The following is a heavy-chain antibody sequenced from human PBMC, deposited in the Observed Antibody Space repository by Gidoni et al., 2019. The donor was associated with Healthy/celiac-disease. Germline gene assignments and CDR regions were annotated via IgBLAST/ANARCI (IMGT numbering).Heavy chain of an antibody. J-gene: IGHJ4*02. CDR3: TTEASTGIVVVRGY. CDR2: IKSKTDGGTT. CDR1: GFTFSNAW. Sequence: EVQLVESGGGLVKPGGSLRLSCAASGFTFSNAWMSWVRQAPGKGLEWVGRIKSKTDGGTTDYAAPVKGRFTISRDDSKNTLYLQMNSLKTEDTAVYYCTTEASTGIVVVRGYWGQGTLVTVSS. D-gene: IGHD3-22*01. V-gene: IGHV3-15*01.